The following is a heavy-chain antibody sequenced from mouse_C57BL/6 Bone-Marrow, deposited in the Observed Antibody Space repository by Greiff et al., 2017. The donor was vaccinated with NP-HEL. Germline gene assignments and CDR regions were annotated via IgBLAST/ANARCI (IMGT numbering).Heavy chain of an antibody. J-gene: IGHJ3*01. CDR3: ARVYYDYWFAY. D-gene: IGHD2-4*01. V-gene: IGHV5-4*01. CDR2: IRDGGSYT. Sequence: EVQLVESGGGLVKPGGSLKLSCAASGFTFSSYAMSWVRQTPVKWLEWVATIRDGGSYTYYPDNVKGRFTISRGNATDILYLHMRHLTTEDTAMYYFARVYYDYWFAYWGQGNLVTVTA. CDR1: GFTFSSYA.